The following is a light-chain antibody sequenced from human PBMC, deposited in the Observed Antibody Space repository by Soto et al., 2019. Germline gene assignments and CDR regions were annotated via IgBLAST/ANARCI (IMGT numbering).Light chain of an antibody. CDR3: QESYSLILFA. Sequence: DIQMTQSPSFLSASVGDRVTITCRASETIGTYLNWYQQKPGQAPHVLIYAATTLQTGVPSRFSGSGSGTDFTLTINGLQAEDFATYYCQESYSLILFAFGPGTTVDMK. V-gene: IGKV1-39*01. CDR1: ETIGTY. J-gene: IGKJ3*01. CDR2: AAT.